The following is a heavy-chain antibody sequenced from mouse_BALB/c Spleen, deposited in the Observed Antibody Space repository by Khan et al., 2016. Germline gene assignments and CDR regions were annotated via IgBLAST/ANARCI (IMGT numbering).Heavy chain of an antibody. CDR3: AREDYGNYADYFDY. CDR2: ISSGGST. V-gene: IGHV5-6-5*01. J-gene: IGHJ2*01. D-gene: IGHD2-1*01. Sequence: EVELVESGGGLVKPGGSLKLSCAASGFTFSNYAMSWVRQTPEKRLEWVASISSGGSTYYPDSVKGRFTISRDNARNILNLQMSSLRSEDTAMYYCAREDYGNYADYFDYWGQGTTLTVSS. CDR1: GFTFSNYA.